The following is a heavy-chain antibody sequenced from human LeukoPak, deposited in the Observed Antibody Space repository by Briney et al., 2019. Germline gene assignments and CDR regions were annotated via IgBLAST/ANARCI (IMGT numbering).Heavy chain of an antibody. Sequence: ASVKVSCKASGYTFTGYYMHWVRQAPGQGLEWMGWINPNSGGTNYAQKFQGRVTMTRDTSISTAYMELSRLRSDDTAVYYCVRPITDYDSYGMDVWGQGTTVTVSS. CDR1: GYTFTGYY. D-gene: IGHD3-3*01. V-gene: IGHV1-2*02. CDR2: INPNSGGT. J-gene: IGHJ6*02. CDR3: VRPITDYDSYGMDV.